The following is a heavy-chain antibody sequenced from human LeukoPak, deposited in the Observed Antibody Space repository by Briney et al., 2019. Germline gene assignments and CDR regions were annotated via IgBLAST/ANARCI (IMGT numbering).Heavy chain of an antibody. CDR3: AKRHGISGTTTRAADY. CDR1: GFTFSSYA. V-gene: IGHV3-23*01. D-gene: IGHD1-7*01. J-gene: IGHJ4*02. CDR2: ISGSGGST. Sequence: GGSMRLSCAAYGFTFSSYAMSWVRQAPGKGLEWVSAISGSGGSTYYADSVKGRFTISRDNSKNTLYLQMNSLRAEDTAVYYCAKRHGISGTTTRAADYWGQGTLVTVSS.